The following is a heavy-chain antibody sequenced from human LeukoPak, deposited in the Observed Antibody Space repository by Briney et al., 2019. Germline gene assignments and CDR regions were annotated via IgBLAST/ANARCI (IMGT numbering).Heavy chain of an antibody. CDR1: GGSISSGDYY. D-gene: IGHD4/OR15-4a*01. CDR2: ISYSGST. CDR3: ARRVAVANYFDP. J-gene: IGHJ5*02. Sequence: PSETLSLTCTVSGGSISSGDYYWNWIRQHPGKGLEWIGYISYSGSTYYNPSLKSRVTISVDTSKNQFSLKLSSVTAADTAVYYCARRVAVANYFDPWGQGALVTVSS. V-gene: IGHV4-31*03.